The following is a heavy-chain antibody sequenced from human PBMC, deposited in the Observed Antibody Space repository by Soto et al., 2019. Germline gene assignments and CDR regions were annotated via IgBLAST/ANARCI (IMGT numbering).Heavy chain of an antibody. CDR2: IIPIFGTA. CDR3: ARGGTMIVVHDAFDI. V-gene: IGHV1-69*13. Sequence: GASVKVSCKASGGTFSSYAISWVRQAPGQGLEWMGGIIPIFGTANYAQKFQGRVTITADESTSTAYMELSSLRSEDTAVYYCARGGTMIVVHDAFDIWGQGTMVTVSS. CDR1: GGTFSSYA. D-gene: IGHD3-22*01. J-gene: IGHJ3*02.